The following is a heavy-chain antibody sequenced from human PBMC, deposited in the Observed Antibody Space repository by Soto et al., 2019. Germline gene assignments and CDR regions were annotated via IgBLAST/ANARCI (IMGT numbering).Heavy chain of an antibody. CDR1: GFTFSSYW. CDR3: ARDGISGSYRPYGMDV. CDR2: INSDGSST. Sequence: GGSLRLSCAASGFTFSSYWMHWVRQAPGKGLVWVSRINSDGSSTSYADSVKGRFTISRDNAKNTLYLQMNSLRAEDTAVYYCARDGISGSYRPYGMDVWGQGTTVTVSS. V-gene: IGHV3-74*01. D-gene: IGHD1-26*01. J-gene: IGHJ6*02.